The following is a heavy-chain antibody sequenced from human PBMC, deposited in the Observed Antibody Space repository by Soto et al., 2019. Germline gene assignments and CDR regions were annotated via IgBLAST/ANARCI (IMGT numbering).Heavy chain of an antibody. D-gene: IGHD3-10*01. J-gene: IGHJ4*02. Sequence: QITLRESGPALVKPTQPLTLTCTFSGFSLTTSGEAVGWIRQPPGKALEWLALIYWNGIERYSPSLKSRLSITKDTSKNHVVLTMANMDPVDTATYYCAHGDPLDFHFWGQGTLVTVSP. CDR3: AHGDPLDFHF. V-gene: IGHV2-5*01. CDR1: GFSLTTSGEA. CDR2: IYWNGIE.